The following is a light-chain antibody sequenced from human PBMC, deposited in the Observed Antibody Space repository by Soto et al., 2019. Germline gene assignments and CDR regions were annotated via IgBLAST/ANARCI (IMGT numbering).Light chain of an antibody. J-gene: IGKJ5*01. CDR3: QQTYSTPIT. CDR2: ASS. CDR1: QTISNT. V-gene: IGKV1-39*01. Sequence: DIQMTQSPSSLSASVGDRVTITCRASQTISNTLNWYQQRPGKPPNLLIYASSTLQSGVPPRFSGGGSGTVFTLTISSLQPEDFATYYCQQTYSTPITFGLGTRLEIK.